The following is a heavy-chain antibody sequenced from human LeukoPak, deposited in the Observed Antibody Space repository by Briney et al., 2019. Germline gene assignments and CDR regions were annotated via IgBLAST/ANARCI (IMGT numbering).Heavy chain of an antibody. V-gene: IGHV1-46*01. D-gene: IGHD2-2*01. Sequence: ASVKVSCKASGYTFTSYHMHWVRQAPGQGLEWMGIINPSGGTTNYAQKFRGRVTMTRDMSTSTVYMELSSLRSEDTAVYYCARGYCSSTSCYEWQNWFDPWGQGTLVTVSS. CDR2: INPSGGTT. J-gene: IGHJ5*02. CDR1: GYTFTSYH. CDR3: ARGYCSSTSCYEWQNWFDP.